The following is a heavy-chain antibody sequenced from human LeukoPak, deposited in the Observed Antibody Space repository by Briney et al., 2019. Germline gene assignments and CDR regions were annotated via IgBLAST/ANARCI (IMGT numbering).Heavy chain of an antibody. CDR3: AKGGYYDTTAYHYIDP. V-gene: IGHV3-30*02. D-gene: IGHD3-22*01. J-gene: IGHJ5*02. CDR1: GFTFSNYA. CDR2: IRYDGRSE. Sequence: GGSLRLSCAASGFTFSNYAMHWVRQAPGKGLGWVAFIRYDGRSEYYANSVKGRFTISRDNSNNTLYLQMNSLTAEDTAVFYCAKGGYYDTTAYHYIDPWGQGTLVTVSS.